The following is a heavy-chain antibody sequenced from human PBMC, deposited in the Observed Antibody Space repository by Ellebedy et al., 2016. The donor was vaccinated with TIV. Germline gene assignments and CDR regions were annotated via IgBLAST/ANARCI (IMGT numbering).Heavy chain of an antibody. Sequence: GESLKISCAASGFTFSSYGMHWVRQAPGKGLEWVAVISYDGSNKYYADSVKGRFTISRDNSKNTLYLQMNSLRAEDTAVYFCGTVATTFDYWGQGTLVTVSS. D-gene: IGHD5-24*01. J-gene: IGHJ4*02. CDR1: GFTFSSYG. V-gene: IGHV3-30*03. CDR3: GTVATTFDY. CDR2: ISYDGSNK.